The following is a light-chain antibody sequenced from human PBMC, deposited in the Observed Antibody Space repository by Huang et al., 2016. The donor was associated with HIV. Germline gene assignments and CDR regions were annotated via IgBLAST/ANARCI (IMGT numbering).Light chain of an antibody. CDR1: QSGSSSY. CDR3: QQYGSSPPYT. CDR2: GAS. Sequence: EIVLTQSPGTLSLSPGERATLSCRASQSGSSSYLAWYQQKPAQAPRLLIYGASSRATGIPDRFSGSGSGTDFTLTISRLEPEDFAVYYCQQYGSSPPYTFGQGTKLEIK. J-gene: IGKJ2*01. V-gene: IGKV3-20*01.